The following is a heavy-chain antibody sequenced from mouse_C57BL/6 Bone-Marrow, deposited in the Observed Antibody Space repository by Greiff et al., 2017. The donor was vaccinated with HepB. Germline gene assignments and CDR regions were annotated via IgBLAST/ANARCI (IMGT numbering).Heavy chain of an antibody. D-gene: IGHD2-3*01. CDR1: GYTFTSYT. CDR2: INPSSGYT. Sequence: QVQLQQSGAELARPGASVKMSCKASGYTFTSYTMHWVKQRPGQGLEWIGYINPSSGYTKYNQKFKDKATLTADKSSSTAYMQRGSLTSEDSAVYDCAKEGYDPFAYWGQGTLVTVSA. V-gene: IGHV1-4*01. J-gene: IGHJ3*01. CDR3: AKEGYDPFAY.